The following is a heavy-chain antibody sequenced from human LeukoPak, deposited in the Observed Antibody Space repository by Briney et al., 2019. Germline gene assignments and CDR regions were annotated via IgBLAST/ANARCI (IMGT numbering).Heavy chain of an antibody. J-gene: IGHJ3*02. CDR1: GFTVSSNS. D-gene: IGHD3-10*01. V-gene: IGHV3-23*01. CDR3: AKDLKVRLLWFGELLGGAFDI. Sequence: GGSLRLSCTVSGFTVSSNSMSWVRQAPGKGLKWVSAISGSGGSTYYADSVKGRFTISRDNSKNTLYLQMNSLRAEDTAVYYCAKDLKVRLLWFGELLGGAFDIWGQGTMVTVSS. CDR2: ISGSGGST.